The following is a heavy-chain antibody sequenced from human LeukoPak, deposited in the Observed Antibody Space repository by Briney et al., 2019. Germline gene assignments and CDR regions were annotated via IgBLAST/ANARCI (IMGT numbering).Heavy chain of an antibody. Sequence: ASVKVPCKASGYTFTGYYMHWVRQAPGQGLEWMGWINPNSGGTNYAQKFQGRVTMTRDTSISTAYMELSRLRSDDTAVYYCASRPYDILTGAFDYWGQGTLVTVSS. D-gene: IGHD3-9*01. CDR3: ASRPYDILTGAFDY. J-gene: IGHJ4*02. V-gene: IGHV1-2*02. CDR1: GYTFTGYY. CDR2: INPNSGGT.